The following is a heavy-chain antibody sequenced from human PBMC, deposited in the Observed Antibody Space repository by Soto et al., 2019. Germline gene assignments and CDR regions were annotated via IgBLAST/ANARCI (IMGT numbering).Heavy chain of an antibody. CDR1: GLTVRTNY. CDR2: IYADGRT. CDR3: ARDSAVGEVFVRFDS. V-gene: IGHV3-53*01. Sequence: EVQLVESGGGLIQPGGSLRLSCAASGLTVRTNYMSWVRQAPGKGLEWVAVIYADGRTFYPDSVKGRFTISRDIFRNTLSLQMNGLRDEDTGVYFCARDSAVGEVFVRFDSWGQGTLVTVSS. D-gene: IGHD3-16*01. J-gene: IGHJ4*02.